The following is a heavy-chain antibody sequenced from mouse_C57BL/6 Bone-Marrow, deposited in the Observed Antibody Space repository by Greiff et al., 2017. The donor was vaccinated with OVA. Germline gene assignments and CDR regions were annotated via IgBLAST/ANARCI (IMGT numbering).Heavy chain of an antibody. J-gene: IGHJ2*01. CDR2: IHPNSGST. Sequence: VQLQQPGAELVKPGASVKLSCKASGYTFTSYWMHWVKQRPGQGLEWIGMIHPNSGSTNYNEKFKSKATLTVDKSSSTAYMQLSSLTSDDAAVYYCARELRSFDYWGQGTTLTVSS. CDR1: GYTFTSYW. D-gene: IGHD1-1*01. CDR3: ARELRSFDY. V-gene: IGHV1-64*01.